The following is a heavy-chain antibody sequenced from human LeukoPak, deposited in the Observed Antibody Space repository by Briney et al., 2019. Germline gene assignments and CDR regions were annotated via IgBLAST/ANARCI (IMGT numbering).Heavy chain of an antibody. Sequence: ASVKVSCKASGYTFTGYFMHWVRQAPGQGLEWMGWINPNSGVTNYAQKFQGRVTMTRDTSITTAYIEVSRLRSDDTAVYYCARAKELPRGFDYWGQGTLVTVSS. CDR2: INPNSGVT. J-gene: IGHJ4*02. D-gene: IGHD5-24*01. CDR1: GYTFTGYF. V-gene: IGHV1-2*02. CDR3: ARAKELPRGFDY.